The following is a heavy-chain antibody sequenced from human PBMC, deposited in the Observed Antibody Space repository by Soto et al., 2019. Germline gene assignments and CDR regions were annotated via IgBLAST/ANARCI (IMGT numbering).Heavy chain of an antibody. Sequence: QVQLQELGPGLVKPSGTLSLTCAVSGGSISSTNWWSWVRQPPGKGLEWIGEIYHSGSTNSNPSLKSRVTMSVDKSKNQFSLILNSVTAADTAVYYCARGQWLAFDYWGQGTLVTVSS. CDR2: IYHSGST. D-gene: IGHD6-19*01. J-gene: IGHJ4*02. V-gene: IGHV4-4*02. CDR3: ARGQWLAFDY. CDR1: GGSISSTNW.